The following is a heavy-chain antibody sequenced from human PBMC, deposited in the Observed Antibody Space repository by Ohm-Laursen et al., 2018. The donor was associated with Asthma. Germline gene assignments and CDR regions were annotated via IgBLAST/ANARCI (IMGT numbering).Heavy chain of an antibody. CDR1: GFTFRSYW. CDR3: AKFGRDYRSHGMDV. D-gene: IGHD4-11*01. Sequence: LSLTCAASGFTFRSYWMSWVRQAPGKGLEWVANIKQDGSEKYYVASVKGRFTISRDNAKNSLYLQMNSLRAEDTAVYYCAKFGRDYRSHGMDVWGQGTTVTVSS. CDR2: IKQDGSEK. J-gene: IGHJ6*02. V-gene: IGHV3-7*05.